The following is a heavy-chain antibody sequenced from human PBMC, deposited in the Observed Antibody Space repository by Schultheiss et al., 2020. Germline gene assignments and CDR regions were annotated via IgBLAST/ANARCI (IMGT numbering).Heavy chain of an antibody. J-gene: IGHJ4*02. CDR1: GFSLSTSGVG. D-gene: IGHD6-13*01. Sequence: SGPTLVKPTQTLTLTCTFSGFSLSTSGVGVGWIRQPPGKALEWLALIYWNDDKRYSPSLKSRLTITKDTSKNQVVLTMTNMDPVDTATYYWARTGYSSSWTDFDYWGQGTLVTISS. CDR2: IYWNDDK. V-gene: IGHV2-5*01. CDR3: ARTGYSSSWTDFDY.